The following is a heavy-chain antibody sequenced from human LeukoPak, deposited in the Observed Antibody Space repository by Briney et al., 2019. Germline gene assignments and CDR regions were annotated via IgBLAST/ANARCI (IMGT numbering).Heavy chain of an antibody. CDR2: ISSSSSYI. D-gene: IGHD3-16*02. J-gene: IGHJ5*02. Sequence: KPGGSLRLSCAASGFTFSSYSVNWVRQAPGKGLEWVSSISSSSSYIYYADSVKGRFTISRDNSKNTLYLQMNSLRAEDTAVYYCARDLSAAWVDPWGQGTLVTVSS. V-gene: IGHV3-21*01. CDR1: GFTFSSYS. CDR3: ARDLSAAWVDP.